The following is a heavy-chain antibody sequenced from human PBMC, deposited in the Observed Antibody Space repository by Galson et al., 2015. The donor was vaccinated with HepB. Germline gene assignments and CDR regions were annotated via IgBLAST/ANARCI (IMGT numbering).Heavy chain of an antibody. J-gene: IGHJ4*02. D-gene: IGHD3-10*01. CDR3: AKDTRFYGSGTYYNDY. CDR2: ISGSGYST. V-gene: IGHV3-23*01. Sequence: SLRLSCAASGFTFSSYTMNWVRQAPGKGLEWVSRISGSGYSTSYADSVKGRFSISRDNSKNTLFLQMNSLRVEDTAVYYCAKDTRFYGSGTYYNDYWGQGTLVTVSS. CDR1: GFTFSSYT.